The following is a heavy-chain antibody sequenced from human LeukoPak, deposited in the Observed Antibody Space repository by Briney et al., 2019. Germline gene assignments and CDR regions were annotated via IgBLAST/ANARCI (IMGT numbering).Heavy chain of an antibody. CDR1: GGSISSSSYY. J-gene: IGHJ4*02. D-gene: IGHD3-16*02. CDR2: IYYSGST. V-gene: IGHV4-39*07. CDR3: ARRDVWGTYRLMYYFDY. Sequence: SETLSLTCTVSGGSISSSSYYWGWIRQPPGKGLEWIGSIYYSGSTYYNPSLKSRVTISVDTSKNQFSLKLSSVTAADTAVYYCARRDVWGTYRLMYYFDYWGQGTLVTVSS.